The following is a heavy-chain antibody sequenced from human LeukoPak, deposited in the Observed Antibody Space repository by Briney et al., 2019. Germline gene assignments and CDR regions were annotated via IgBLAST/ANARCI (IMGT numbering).Heavy chain of an antibody. CDR3: TKDVKNSYVFDN. Sequence: GGSLRLSCAASGFTLRIYGMSWVRQAPGKGLEWVSTISGSGGSTYYADSVKGRFTISRDKSKNTLYLQMNSLTAEDTAVYYCTKDVKNSYVFDNWGQGTLVTVSS. J-gene: IGHJ4*02. CDR1: GFTLRIYG. V-gene: IGHV3-23*01. CDR2: ISGSGGST. D-gene: IGHD3-16*01.